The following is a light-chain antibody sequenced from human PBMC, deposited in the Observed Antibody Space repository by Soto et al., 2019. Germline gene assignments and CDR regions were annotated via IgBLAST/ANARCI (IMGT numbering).Light chain of an antibody. Sequence: DIVMTQSPLSLPVTPGEPASISCRSSQSLLHSNGYNYLDWYLQKPGQSPQLLIYLGSNRASGVPDRFSGSGSGTDFTLKISRVEAEDVGVYYCMQALQTQYTFGQGNKLEIK. CDR1: QSLLHSNGYNY. V-gene: IGKV2-28*01. CDR2: LGS. CDR3: MQALQTQYT. J-gene: IGKJ2*01.